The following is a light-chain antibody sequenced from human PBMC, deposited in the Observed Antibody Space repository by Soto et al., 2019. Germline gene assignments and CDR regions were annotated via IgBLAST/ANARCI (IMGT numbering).Light chain of an antibody. CDR2: AAS. V-gene: IGKV1-9*01. CDR1: QGISSY. CDR3: QQLNSYPP. J-gene: IGKJ3*01. Sequence: QLTQSPSSLSASVGDRVTITCRASQGISSYLAWYQQKPGKAPKLLIYAASTLQSGVPSRFSGSGSGTDFTLTISSLQPEDFATYYCQQLNSYPPFGPGTKVDIK.